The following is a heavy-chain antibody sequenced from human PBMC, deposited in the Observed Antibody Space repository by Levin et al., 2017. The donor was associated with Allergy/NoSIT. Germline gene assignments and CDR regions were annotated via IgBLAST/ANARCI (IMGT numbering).Heavy chain of an antibody. CDR1: GFTFSSYS. V-gene: IGHV3-21*01. CDR3: ARDAPGTAAIGYYYYGMDV. CDR2: ISSSSSYI. J-gene: IGHJ6*02. D-gene: IGHD2-2*01. Sequence: RSGGSLRLSCAASGFTFSSYSMNWVRQAPGKGLEWVSSISSSSSYIYYADSVKGRFTISRDNAKNSLYLQMNSLRAEDTAVYYCARDAPGTAAIGYYYYGMDVWGQGTTVTVSS.